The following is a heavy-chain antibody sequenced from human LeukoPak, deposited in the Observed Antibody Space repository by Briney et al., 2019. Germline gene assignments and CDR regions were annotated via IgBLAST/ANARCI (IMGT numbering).Heavy chain of an antibody. CDR1: GGSISSYY. D-gene: IGHD3-22*01. CDR2: IYYSGGT. CDR3: ARAGKNYYDSSGSYYYYYYMDV. V-gene: IGHV4-59*01. Sequence: SETLSLTCTVSGGSISSYYWSWIRQPPGKGLEWIGYIYYSGGTNYNPSLKSRVTISVDTSKNQFPLKLSSVTAADTAVYYCARAGKNYYDSSGSYYYYYYMDVWGKGSTVTVSS. J-gene: IGHJ6*03.